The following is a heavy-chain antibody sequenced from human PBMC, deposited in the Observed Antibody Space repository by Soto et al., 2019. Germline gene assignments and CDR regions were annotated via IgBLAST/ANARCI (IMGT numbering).Heavy chain of an antibody. V-gene: IGHV4-39*01. CDR1: GGSISSSSYY. Sequence: PSETLSLTCTVSGGSISSSSYYWGWIRQPPGKGLGWIGSIYYSGSNYYNPSLKSRVTISVDTSKNQFSLKLSSVTAADTAVYYCATNHAYYYYYGMDVWGQGTTVTVSX. CDR3: ATNHAYYYYYGMDV. J-gene: IGHJ6*02. CDR2: IYYSGSN. D-gene: IGHD7-27*01.